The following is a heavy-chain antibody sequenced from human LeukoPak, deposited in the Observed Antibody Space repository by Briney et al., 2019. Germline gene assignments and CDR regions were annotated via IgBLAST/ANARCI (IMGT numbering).Heavy chain of an antibody. D-gene: IGHD5-12*01. J-gene: IGHJ4*02. CDR1: GYTFTSYD. V-gene: IGHV1-8*03. Sequence: ASVKVSCKASGYTFTSYDINWVRQATGQGLEWMGWMNPNSANTGYAQKFQGRVTITRNTSISTAYMELSSLRSEDTAVYYCARVLGSGYESDYWGQGTLVTVSS. CDR2: MNPNSANT. CDR3: ARVLGSGYESDY.